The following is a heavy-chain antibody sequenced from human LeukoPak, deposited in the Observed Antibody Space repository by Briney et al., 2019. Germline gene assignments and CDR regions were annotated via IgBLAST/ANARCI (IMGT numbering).Heavy chain of an antibody. D-gene: IGHD3-10*01. Sequence: PSETLSLTCTVSGGSISSGGYYWSWIRQHPGKGLEWIGYIYYSGSTYYNPSLKSRVTISVDTSKNQFSLKLSSVTAADTAVYYCARGVWGVADYWGQGTPVTVSS. CDR2: IYYSGST. CDR1: GGSISSGGYY. V-gene: IGHV4-31*03. CDR3: ARGVWGVADY. J-gene: IGHJ4*02.